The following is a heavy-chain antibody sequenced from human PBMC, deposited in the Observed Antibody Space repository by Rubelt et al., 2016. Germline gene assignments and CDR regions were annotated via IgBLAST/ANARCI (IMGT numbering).Heavy chain of an antibody. CDR3: VFDF. V-gene: IGHV3-74*02. Sequence: EVQLVESGGGLVQPGGSLRLSCAASGFTISSYSMNWVRQAPGKGLEWVSRIKGDGSRTGYADFVKGRFTVSRDNARNTLYLEMNSLRAEDTALYYCVFDFWGQGTRVTVSS. CDR1: GFTISSYS. J-gene: IGHJ4*02. CDR2: IKGDGSRT.